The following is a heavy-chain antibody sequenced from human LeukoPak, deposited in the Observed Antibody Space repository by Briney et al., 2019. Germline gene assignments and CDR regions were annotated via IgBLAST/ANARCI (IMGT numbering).Heavy chain of an antibody. CDR2: INHSGST. Sequence: SETLSLTCAAYGGSFSGYYWSWIRQPPGKGLEWIGEINHSGSTNYNASLKSRATISVDSSKNQFSLKLSSVTAADTAVYYCARCDYCSGGSCYSPPFDYWGQGTLVTVSS. V-gene: IGHV4-34*01. CDR1: GGSFSGYY. J-gene: IGHJ4*02. D-gene: IGHD2-15*01. CDR3: ARCDYCSGGSCYSPPFDY.